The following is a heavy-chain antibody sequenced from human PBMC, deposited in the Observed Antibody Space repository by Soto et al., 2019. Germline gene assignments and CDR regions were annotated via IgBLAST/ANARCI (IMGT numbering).Heavy chain of an antibody. CDR1: GFSFSTFA. V-gene: IGHV3-23*01. Sequence: GGSLRLSCAASGFSFSTFAMTWVRQAPGKGLEWVSTIISTGISTYYADSVKGRFTISRANSKNTLYLQMNSLRAEDSAVYYCAKGNYGDYGGFDPWGQGTLVTVSS. CDR2: IISTGIST. D-gene: IGHD4-17*01. J-gene: IGHJ5*02. CDR3: AKGNYGDYGGFDP.